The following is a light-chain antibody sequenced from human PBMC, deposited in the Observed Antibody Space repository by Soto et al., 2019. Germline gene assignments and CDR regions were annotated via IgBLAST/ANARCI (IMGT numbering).Light chain of an antibody. CDR1: QSVSSN. Sequence: EIVMTQSPATLSVSPGERATLSCRASQSVSSNLAWYQQKPGQAPRLLIYGASSRATGIPARFSGSGSGTEFTLPMSSLQSEDFAVYYCQQYNKWPRTFGQGTKVDIK. V-gene: IGKV3-15*01. CDR3: QQYNKWPRT. CDR2: GAS. J-gene: IGKJ1*01.